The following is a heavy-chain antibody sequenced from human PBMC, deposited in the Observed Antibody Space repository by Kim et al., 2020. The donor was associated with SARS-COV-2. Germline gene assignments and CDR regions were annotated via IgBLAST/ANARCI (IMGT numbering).Heavy chain of an antibody. V-gene: IGHV4-39*01. CDR2: IYYSGST. D-gene: IGHD5-18*01. Sequence: SETLSLTCTVSGGSISSSSYYWGWIRQPPGKGLEWIGSIYYSGSTYYNPSLKRRVTISVDTSKNQFSLKLSSVTAADTAVYYCARPLTAIGYWYFDLWGRGTLVTVSS. CDR3: ARPLTAIGYWYFDL. J-gene: IGHJ2*01. CDR1: GGSISSSSYY.